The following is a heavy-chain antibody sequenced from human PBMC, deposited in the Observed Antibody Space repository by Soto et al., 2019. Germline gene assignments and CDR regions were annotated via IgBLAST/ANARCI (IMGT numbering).Heavy chain of an antibody. CDR3: ARPAYVGDGAFDI. V-gene: IGHV1-18*01. Sequence: GASVKGSLKASCFTFTSHGISWGRQAPGQGLEWMGWISAYNGNTNYAQKLQGRVTMTTDTSTSTAYMELRSLRSDDTAVYYCARPAYVGDGAFDIWGQGTMVTVSS. CDR2: ISAYNGNT. J-gene: IGHJ3*02. D-gene: IGHD4-17*01. CDR1: CFTFTSHG.